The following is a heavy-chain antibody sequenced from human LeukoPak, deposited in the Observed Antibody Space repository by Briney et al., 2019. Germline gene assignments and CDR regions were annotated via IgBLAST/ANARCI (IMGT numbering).Heavy chain of an antibody. CDR1: GFTFSSYS. CDR3: AKGGSGSPFDI. Sequence: GGSLRLSCAASGFTFSSYSMNWVRQAPGKGLEWVSAISGSGGSTYYADSVKGRFTISRDNSKNTLYLQMNSLRAEDTAVYYCAKGGSGSPFDIWGQGTMVTVSS. V-gene: IGHV3-23*01. CDR2: ISGSGGST. D-gene: IGHD1-26*01. J-gene: IGHJ3*02.